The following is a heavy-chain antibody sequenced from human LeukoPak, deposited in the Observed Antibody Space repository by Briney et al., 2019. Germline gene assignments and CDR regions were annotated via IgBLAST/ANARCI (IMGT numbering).Heavy chain of an antibody. V-gene: IGHV4-59*01. J-gene: IGHJ5*02. Sequence: PSETLSLTCTVSGDSISSYYWSWIRQPPGKGLEWIGYVFYTESTNYNTSLKSRVTFSVDMSKNQFSLRLRSVTAADTAVYYCARGRSNPSAWFDPWGQGTLVTVSS. CDR3: ARGRSNPSAWFDP. CDR1: GDSISSYY. CDR2: VFYTEST.